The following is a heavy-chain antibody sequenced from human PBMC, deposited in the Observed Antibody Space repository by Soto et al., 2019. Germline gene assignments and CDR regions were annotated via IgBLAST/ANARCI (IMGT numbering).Heavy chain of an antibody. Sequence: SETVSLTCAVSGGSISRYYWSWIRQPAGKGLEWIGRIYSSGSTNYNPSLKSRVTMSVEMSKNQFSLKMSSVTAADTAVYYCARDGALSGGMDVWGHGTTVTVSS. V-gene: IGHV4-4*07. D-gene: IGHD3-10*01. CDR2: IYSSGST. CDR3: ARDGALSGGMDV. J-gene: IGHJ6*02. CDR1: GGSISRYY.